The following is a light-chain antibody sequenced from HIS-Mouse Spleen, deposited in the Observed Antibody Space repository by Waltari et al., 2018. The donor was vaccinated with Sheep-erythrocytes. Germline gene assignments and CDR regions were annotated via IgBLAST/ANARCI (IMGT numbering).Light chain of an antibody. Sequence: SYELTQPPSVSVSPGQTASITCSGAKLGDKIACWYQQKPGHSPVLVIYQDSKRPSGIPERFSGSNSGNTATLTISGTQAMDEADYYCQAWDSSTAWNVVFGGGTKLTVL. CDR1: KLGDKI. CDR2: QDS. V-gene: IGLV3-1*01. CDR3: QAWDSSTAWNVV. J-gene: IGLJ2*01.